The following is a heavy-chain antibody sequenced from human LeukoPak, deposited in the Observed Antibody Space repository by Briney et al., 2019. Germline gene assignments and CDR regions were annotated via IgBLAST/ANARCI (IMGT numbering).Heavy chain of an antibody. CDR2: ISSSSSTI. D-gene: IGHD2-8*02. CDR3: AKPSSGGYDFYYYGMDV. J-gene: IGHJ6*02. CDR1: GFTFSSYS. V-gene: IGHV3-48*01. Sequence: GGSLRLSCAASGFTFSSYSMNWVRQAPGKGLEWVSYISSSSSTIYYADSVKGRFTISRDNAKNSLYLQMNSLRVEDTAVYYCAKPSSGGYDFYYYGMDVWGQGTTVTVSS.